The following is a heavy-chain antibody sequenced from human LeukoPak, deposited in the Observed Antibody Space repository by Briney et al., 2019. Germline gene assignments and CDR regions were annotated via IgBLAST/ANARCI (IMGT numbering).Heavy chain of an antibody. CDR2: IFSHGET. CDR1: GFIVGNNY. V-gene: IGHV3-66*01. Sequence: GVSLRLSCAASGFIVGNNYMNWVRQAPGKGLEWVSLIFSHGETSYADSVKGRFTISRDNSKNTLYLQMNGLRVEDTAVYYCARDPPAVSINTYAWGQGTLVTVSS. CDR3: ARDPPAVSINTYA. D-gene: IGHD2-8*01. J-gene: IGHJ4*02.